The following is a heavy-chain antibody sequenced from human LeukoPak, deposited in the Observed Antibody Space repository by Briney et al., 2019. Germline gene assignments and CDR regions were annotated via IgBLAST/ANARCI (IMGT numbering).Heavy chain of an antibody. Sequence: GGSLRLSCAAFGFTFSSYWMSWVRQAPGQGLEWVANIKQDGSEKYYVDSVKGRFTIYRDNAKNSLYLQMNSLRAEDTAVYYCARDTRWGGEDFDYWGQGTLLTVSS. J-gene: IGHJ4*02. V-gene: IGHV3-7*04. D-gene: IGHD2-2*01. CDR3: ARDTRWGGEDFDY. CDR1: GFTFSSYW. CDR2: IKQDGSEK.